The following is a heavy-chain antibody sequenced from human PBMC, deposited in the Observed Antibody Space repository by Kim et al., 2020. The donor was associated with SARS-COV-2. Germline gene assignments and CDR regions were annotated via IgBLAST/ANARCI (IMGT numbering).Heavy chain of an antibody. D-gene: IGHD3-3*01. Sequence: SETLSLTCTVSGGSISSSSYYWGWICQPPGKGLEWIGSIYYSGSTYYNPSLKSRVTISVDTSKNQFSLKLSSVTAADTAVYYCARRPRRDITIFGVVSQIGGMDGWGQGTTVTVSS. CDR1: GGSISSSSYY. CDR2: IYYSGST. J-gene: IGHJ6*02. CDR3: ARRPRRDITIFGVVSQIGGMDG. V-gene: IGHV4-39*01.